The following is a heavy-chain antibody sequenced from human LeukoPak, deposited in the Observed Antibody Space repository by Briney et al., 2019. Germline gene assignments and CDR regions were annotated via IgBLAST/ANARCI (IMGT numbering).Heavy chain of an antibody. CDR1: GGSISSSSYY. Sequence: SETLSLTCTLSGGSISSSSYYWGWIRQPPGKGLEWIGSIYSSGGTFYNPSLKSRVTISVDTSKNQFSLKLSSVTAADTAVYYCARQSYSSSSDYYYYYMDVWGKGTTVTVSS. D-gene: IGHD6-6*01. J-gene: IGHJ6*03. V-gene: IGHV4-39*01. CDR2: IYSSGGT. CDR3: ARQSYSSSSDYYYYYMDV.